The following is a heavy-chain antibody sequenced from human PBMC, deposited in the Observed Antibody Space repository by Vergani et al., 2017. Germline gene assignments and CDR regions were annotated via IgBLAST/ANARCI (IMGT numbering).Heavy chain of an antibody. CDR2: IIPIFGTA. CDR3: AKELELRKYYYYYGMDV. V-gene: IGHV1-69*05. CDR1: GGTFSSYA. J-gene: IGHJ6*02. D-gene: IGHD1-7*01. Sequence: QVQLVQSGAEVKKPGSSVKVSCKASGGTFSSYAISWVRQAPGQGLEWMGRIIPIFGTANYAQKFQGRVTITRDTSASTAYMELSSLRSEDTAVYYCAKELELRKYYYYYGMDVWGQGTTVTVSS.